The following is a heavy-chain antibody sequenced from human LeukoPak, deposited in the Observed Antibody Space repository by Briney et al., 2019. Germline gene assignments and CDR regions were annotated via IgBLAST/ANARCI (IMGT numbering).Heavy chain of an antibody. Sequence: SQTLSLTCAVSGGSISSGGYSWSWIRQPPGKGLEWIGYIYHSGSTYYNPSLKRRVTISVDRSKNQFSLKLSSVTAADTAVYYCARVIAAAGRIPKYYFDYWGQGTLVTVSS. V-gene: IGHV4-30-2*01. D-gene: IGHD6-13*01. CDR3: ARVIAAAGRIPKYYFDY. CDR1: GGSISSGGYS. CDR2: IYHSGST. J-gene: IGHJ4*02.